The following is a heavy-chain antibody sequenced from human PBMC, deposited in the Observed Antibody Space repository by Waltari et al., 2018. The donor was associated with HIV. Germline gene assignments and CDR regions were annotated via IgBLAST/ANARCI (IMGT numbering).Heavy chain of an antibody. V-gene: IGHV4-59*01. CDR3: ARDYYDSSGYYYGYSP. CDR1: GGSISSYY. CDR2: IYYSGST. Sequence: QVQLQESGPGLVKPSETLSLTCTVSGGSISSYYWSWHRHPPGKGLEWIGYIYYSGSTNYNPSLKSRVTISVDTSKNQFSLKLSSVTAADTAVYYCARDYYDSSGYYYGYSPWGQGTLVTVSS. D-gene: IGHD3-22*01. J-gene: IGHJ5*02.